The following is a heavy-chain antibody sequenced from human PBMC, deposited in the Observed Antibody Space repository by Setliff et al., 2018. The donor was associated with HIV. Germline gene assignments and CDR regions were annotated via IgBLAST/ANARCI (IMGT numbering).Heavy chain of an antibody. J-gene: IGHJ3*02. V-gene: IGHV4-34*01. CDR3: ARGRRITMIVVPPGVFDI. D-gene: IGHD3-22*01. CDR2: IDQSGIT. Sequence: PSETLSLTCAVYGGSFSGYYWSWTRQPPGKGPEWIGEIDQSGITNYNPSLKSRVTISIDTSKNQFSLRLSSVTATDTAVYYCARGRRITMIVVPPGVFDIWGQGTMVTVS. CDR1: GGSFSGYY.